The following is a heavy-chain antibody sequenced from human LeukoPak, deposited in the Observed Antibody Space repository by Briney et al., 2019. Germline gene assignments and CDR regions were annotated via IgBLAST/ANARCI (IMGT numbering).Heavy chain of an antibody. V-gene: IGHV1-46*01. Sequence: ASVKVSCKASGYTFINYYIHWVRQAPGQGLEWMGIINPSAGSTTYAQNFQGRVTMTRDTSTNTVYMELSSLRSEDTAVYYCARQRDSNWFDPWGQGTLVTVYS. D-gene: IGHD4-11*01. CDR3: ARQRDSNWFDP. CDR1: GYTFINYY. CDR2: INPSAGST. J-gene: IGHJ5*02.